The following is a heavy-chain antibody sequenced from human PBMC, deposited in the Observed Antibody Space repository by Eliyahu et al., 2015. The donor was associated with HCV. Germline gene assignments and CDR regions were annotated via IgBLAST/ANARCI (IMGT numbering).Heavy chain of an antibody. V-gene: IGHV4-34*01. CDR2: INHRGST. J-gene: IGHJ4*02. D-gene: IGHD3-10*01. CDR3: AGARRRRSGDLVSDY. CDR1: GESFSAYY. Sequence: QVQLQQWGAGLLKPSETLSLTCAVYGESFSAYYWTWIRQPPGKGLEWIGEINHRGSTNYNPSLKSRVTISVDTSKKQFSLKLSSVTAADTAVYYCAGARRRRSGDLVSDYWGQGTLVTVSS.